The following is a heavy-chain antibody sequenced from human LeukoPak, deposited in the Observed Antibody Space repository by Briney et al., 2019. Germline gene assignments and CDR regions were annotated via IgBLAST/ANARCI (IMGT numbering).Heavy chain of an antibody. D-gene: IGHD4-17*01. J-gene: IGHJ4*02. Sequence: PGGSLRLSREPSGFTFSSYFLHWVRPAPGKGLEWVAFISYDGSNKYYEGCVKGRFAISRDNSKNTLYLQMNSLRAEDTAVYYCARTGLTYLTTVNTWFDYWGQGTLVTVSS. CDR3: ARTGLTYLTTVNTWFDY. CDR2: ISYDGSNK. CDR1: GFTFSSYF. V-gene: IGHV3-30*09.